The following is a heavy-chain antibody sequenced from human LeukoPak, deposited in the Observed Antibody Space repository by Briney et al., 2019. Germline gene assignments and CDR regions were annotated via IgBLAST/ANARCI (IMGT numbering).Heavy chain of an antibody. Sequence: GRSLRLSCAASGFTFGSYGMHWVRQAPVKGLEWVAVIWYEGSNKYYADSVKGRFTIPRASSKNTPYLQMTSLRAEDTAVYYCAQDGDDSSGDEGYYFDYWGQGTLVTVSS. J-gene: IGHJ4*02. D-gene: IGHD3-22*01. CDR3: AQDGDDSSGDEGYYFDY. CDR1: GFTFGSYG. CDR2: IWYEGSNK. V-gene: IGHV3-33*06.